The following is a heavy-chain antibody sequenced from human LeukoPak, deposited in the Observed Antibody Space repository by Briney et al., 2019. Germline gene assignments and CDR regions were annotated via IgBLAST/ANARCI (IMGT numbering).Heavy chain of an antibody. J-gene: IGHJ4*02. CDR3: ARSTGDVREYYFDH. D-gene: IGHD7-27*01. CDR1: GGSFSGYY. Sequence: SETLSLTCAVYGGSFSGYYWSWIRQPPGKGLEWIGEINHSGSTNYNPSLKSRVTISVDTSKNQFSLKLSSVTAADTAVYYCARSTGDVREYYFDHWGQGTLVTVSS. V-gene: IGHV4-34*01. CDR2: INHSGST.